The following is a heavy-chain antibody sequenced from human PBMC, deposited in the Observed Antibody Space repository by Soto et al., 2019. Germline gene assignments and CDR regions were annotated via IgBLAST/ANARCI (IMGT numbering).Heavy chain of an antibody. CDR2: IKNKANSYIT. CDR3: TRAPSYYGSGSGH. Sequence: PGVSLRLSCAASGFTFSDPYLDWVRQAPGKGLEWVGRIKNKANSYITEYAASVKGRFSISRDDSKNSLYLQMNSLKSEDTAVYYCTRAPSYYGSGSGHWGQGTLVTVSS. D-gene: IGHD3-10*01. CDR1: GFTFSDPY. V-gene: IGHV3-72*01. J-gene: IGHJ4*02.